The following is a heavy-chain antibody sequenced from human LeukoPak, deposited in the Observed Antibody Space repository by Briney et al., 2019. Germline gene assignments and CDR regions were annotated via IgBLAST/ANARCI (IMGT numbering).Heavy chain of an antibody. CDR2: MNPNSGNT. CDR3: ARIAVAEDFDY. D-gene: IGHD6-19*01. J-gene: IGHJ4*02. CDR1: GYTFTSYD. Sequence: ASVKVSCKASGYTFTSYDINWVRQATGQGLEWMGWMNPNSGNTGYAPKFQGRVTMTRNTSISTAYMELSSLRSEDTAVYYCARIAVAEDFDYWGQGTLVTVSS. V-gene: IGHV1-8*01.